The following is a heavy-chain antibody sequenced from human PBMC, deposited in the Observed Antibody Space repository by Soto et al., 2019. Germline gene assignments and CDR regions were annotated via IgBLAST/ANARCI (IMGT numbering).Heavy chain of an antibody. D-gene: IGHD6-13*01. J-gene: IGHJ4*02. V-gene: IGHV3-9*01. CDR1: GFTFDVYA. CDR3: AKDISLRGWVYLVVEY. Sequence: EVQLVESGGGWVQPGRSLRLSCAASGFTFDVYAMHWVRQAPGKGLEWVSGINYNSGSVGYADSVKGRFTISRDNAKNYLHLQMNSLRAGDTAVYYCAKDISLRGWVYLVVEYWGQGTLVTVSP. CDR2: INYNSGSV.